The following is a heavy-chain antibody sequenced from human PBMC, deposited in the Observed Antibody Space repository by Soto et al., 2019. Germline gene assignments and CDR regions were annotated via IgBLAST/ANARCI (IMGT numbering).Heavy chain of an antibody. D-gene: IGHD3-10*01. Sequence: QVQLVESGGGVVQPGRSLRLSCAASGFTFSSYGMHWVRQAPGKGLEWVAVIWYDGSNKYYADSVKGRFTISRDNSKNTLYLQMNSLRAEDTAVYYCASSNYYGSGSYHPSFDYWGQGTLVTVSS. CDR2: IWYDGSNK. CDR3: ASSNYYGSGSYHPSFDY. V-gene: IGHV3-33*01. J-gene: IGHJ4*02. CDR1: GFTFSSYG.